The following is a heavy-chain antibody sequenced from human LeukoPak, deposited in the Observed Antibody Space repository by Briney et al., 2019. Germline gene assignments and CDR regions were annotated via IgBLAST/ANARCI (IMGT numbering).Heavy chain of an antibody. CDR2: IYYSGST. CDR3: ARIAGDYYDSGGYYPNWFDP. J-gene: IGHJ5*02. V-gene: IGHV4-59*01. CDR1: GGSISSYY. D-gene: IGHD3-22*01. Sequence: SETLSLTCTVSGGSISSYYWSWIRQPPGKGLEWIGYIYYSGSTNYNPSLKSRVTISVDTSKNQFSLKLSSVTAADTAVYYCARIAGDYYDSGGYYPNWFDPWGQGTLVTVSS.